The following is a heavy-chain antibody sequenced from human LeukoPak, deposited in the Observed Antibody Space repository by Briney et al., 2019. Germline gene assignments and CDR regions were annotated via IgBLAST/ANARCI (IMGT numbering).Heavy chain of an antibody. J-gene: IGHJ5*02. CDR1: GGSISSNSYY. CDR2: INHSGST. Sequence: SETLSLTCTVSGGSISSNSYYWSWIRQPPGKGLEWIGEINHSGSTNYNPSLKSRVTISVDTSKNQFSLKLSSVTAADTAVYSCARHGLSIAAPGRWFDPRGQGTLVTVSS. CDR3: ARHGLSIAAPGRWFDP. D-gene: IGHD6-6*01. V-gene: IGHV4-39*01.